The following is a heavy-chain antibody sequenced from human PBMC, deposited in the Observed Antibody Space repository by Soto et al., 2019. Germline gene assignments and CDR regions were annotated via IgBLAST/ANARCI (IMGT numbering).Heavy chain of an antibody. V-gene: IGHV3-30-3*01. CDR2: ISYDGSNK. D-gene: IGHD2-2*01. Sequence: PGGSLRLSCAASGFTFSSYAMHWVRQAPGKGLEWVAVISYDGSNKYYADSVKGRFTISRDNSKNTLYLQMNSLRAEDTAVYYCARGPSSLTSFDYWGQGTLVTGSS. CDR3: ARGPSSLTSFDY. CDR1: GFTFSSYA. J-gene: IGHJ4*02.